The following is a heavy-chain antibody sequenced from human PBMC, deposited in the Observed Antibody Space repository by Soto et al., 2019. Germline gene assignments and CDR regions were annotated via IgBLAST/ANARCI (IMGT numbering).Heavy chain of an antibody. CDR2: IYYSGST. CDR1: GGSISSGDYY. V-gene: IGHV4-30-4*01. D-gene: IGHD3-22*01. J-gene: IGHJ4*02. CDR3: ARSPYDSSGYYLIDY. Sequence: SETLSLTCTVSGGSISSGDYYWSWIRQPPGKGLEWIGYIYYSGSTYYNPSLKSRVTISVDTSKNQFSLKLSSVTAADTAVYYGARSPYDSSGYYLIDYWGQGTLVTVSS.